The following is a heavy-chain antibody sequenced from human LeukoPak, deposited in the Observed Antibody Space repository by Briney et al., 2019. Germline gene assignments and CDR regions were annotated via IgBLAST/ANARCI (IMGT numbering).Heavy chain of an antibody. CDR3: ARDGAVVVPAATYYYYGMDV. V-gene: IGHV1-2*06. D-gene: IGHD2-2*01. CDR1: GYTFTGYY. CDR2: INPNRGGT. J-gene: IGHJ6*02. Sequence: ASVKVSCKASGYTFTGYYMHWVRQAPGQGLEWMGRINPNRGGTNYAQKFQGRVTMTRDTSISRAYMELSRLRSDDTAVYYCARDGAVVVPAATYYYYGMDVWGQGTTVTVSS.